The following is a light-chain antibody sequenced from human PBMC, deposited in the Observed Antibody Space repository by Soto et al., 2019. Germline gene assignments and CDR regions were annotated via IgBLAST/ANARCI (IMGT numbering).Light chain of an antibody. V-gene: IGKV1-12*01. CDR1: QGISRW. J-gene: IGKJ1*01. CDR2: GAS. Sequence: DIQMTQSPSSVSASVGDRVTITCRASQGISRWLVWYQQKPGKAPKLLIYGASSLQTGVPSRFSGSGSGTDFTLTISSLQPEDFATYYCQQASRFPPTFGQGTK. CDR3: QQASRFPPT.